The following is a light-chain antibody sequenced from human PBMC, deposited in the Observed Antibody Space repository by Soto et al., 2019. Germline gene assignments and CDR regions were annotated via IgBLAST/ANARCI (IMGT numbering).Light chain of an antibody. CDR3: QQYENWPQLT. CDR1: QSFRGP. V-gene: IGKV3-15*01. Sequence: EVVLTQSPVTLSLSPGERATLSCRASQSFRGPLAWYQQKPGQAPRLLIYGASSRAPSIPDRFSGSGSGTEFTLTISSLQSEDSAVYYCQQYENWPQLTFGGGTKVDI. CDR2: GAS. J-gene: IGKJ4*01.